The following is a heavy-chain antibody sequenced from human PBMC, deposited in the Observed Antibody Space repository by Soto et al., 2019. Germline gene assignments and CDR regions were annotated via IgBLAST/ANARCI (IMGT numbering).Heavy chain of an antibody. CDR1: GYSFTSYW. V-gene: IGHV5-51*01. J-gene: IGHJ6*02. D-gene: IGHD4-4*01. Sequence: GESLKISCKGSGYSFTSYWIGWVRQMPGKGLEWMGIIYPGDSDTRYSPSFQGQVTISADKSISTAYLQWSSLKASDTAMYYCARQTTVTTGDYYYYGMDVWGQGTTVTVS. CDR2: IYPGDSDT. CDR3: ARQTTVTTGDYYYYGMDV.